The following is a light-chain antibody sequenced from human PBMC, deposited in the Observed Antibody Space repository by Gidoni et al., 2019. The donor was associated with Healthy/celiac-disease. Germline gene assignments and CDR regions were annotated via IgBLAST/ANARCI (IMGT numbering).Light chain of an antibody. J-gene: IGKJ4*01. CDR3: MQALHT. V-gene: IGKV2-28*01. CDR2: LGS. Sequence: DIVMTQSPLSLPVTPGEPASISCRSSQSLLHSNGYNYVDWYLQKQGQSPQLLIYLGSNRASGVTDRFSGSGSGTDFTLKISRVEAEDVGVYYCMQALHTLGAGTKVEIK. CDR1: QSLLHSNGYNY.